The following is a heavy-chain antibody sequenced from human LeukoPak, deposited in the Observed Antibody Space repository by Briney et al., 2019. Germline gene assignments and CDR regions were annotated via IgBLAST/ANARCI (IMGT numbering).Heavy chain of an antibody. V-gene: IGHV3-64*01. CDR1: GFTFSSYA. J-gene: IGHJ4*02. CDR3: ARGWGIAARPPDY. D-gene: IGHD6-6*01. CDR2: ISSNGGST. Sequence: GGSLRLSCAASGFTFSSYAMHWVRQAPGKGLEYVSAISSNGGSTYYANSVKGRFTISRDNSKNTLYLQMGSLRAEDMAVYYCARGWGIAARPPDYWGQGTLVTVSS.